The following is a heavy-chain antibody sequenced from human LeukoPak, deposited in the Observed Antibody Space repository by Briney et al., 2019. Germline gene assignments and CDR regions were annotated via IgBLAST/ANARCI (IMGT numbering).Heavy chain of an antibody. CDR1: GYTLTSYG. CDR2: ISGYNGDT. J-gene: IGHJ6*02. D-gene: IGHD1-26*01. CDR3: ARGGPRNIWGVGQHYYYYGMDV. Sequence: ASVKVSCKASGYTLTSYGISWVRQAPGQGLEWMGWISGYNGDTNYAQKLQGRVTMTTDTSTSTAYMELRSLKSDDTAVYYCARGGPRNIWGVGQHYYYYGMDVWGQGTTVTVSS. V-gene: IGHV1-18*01.